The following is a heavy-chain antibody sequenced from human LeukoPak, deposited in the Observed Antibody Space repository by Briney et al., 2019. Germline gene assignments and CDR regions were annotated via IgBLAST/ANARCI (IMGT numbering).Heavy chain of an antibody. Sequence: GXSLRLSCAASGFTFGSYWMNWVRQAPGKGLEWVAIIKKDGSEKFYVDSVKGRFTISRDNAKNSLYLQMNNLRPEDTAVYYCARGRLWWSNWGQGTLVTVSS. CDR1: GFTFGSYW. CDR2: IKKDGSEK. J-gene: IGHJ4*02. D-gene: IGHD4/OR15-4a*01. CDR3: ARGRLWWSN. V-gene: IGHV3-7*01.